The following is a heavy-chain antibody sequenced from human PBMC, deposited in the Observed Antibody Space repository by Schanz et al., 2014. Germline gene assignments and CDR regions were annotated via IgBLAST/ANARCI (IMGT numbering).Heavy chain of an antibody. CDR1: GFTLSNYA. CDR2: ISGSGGST. CDR3: ARDFHGYGPHLDY. Sequence: EMQLLESGGGLAQPGGSLRLSCAASGFTLSNYAMSWVRQAPGKGLEWVSAISGSGGSTYYADSVKGRFTISRDNSKNTLYLQLNSLRAEDTAVYYCARDFHGYGPHLDYWGQGSLVTVSS. V-gene: IGHV3-23*01. D-gene: IGHD5-12*01. J-gene: IGHJ4*02.